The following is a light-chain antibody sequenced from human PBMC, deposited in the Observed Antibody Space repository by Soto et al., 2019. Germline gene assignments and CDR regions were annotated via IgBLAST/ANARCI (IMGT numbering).Light chain of an antibody. CDR3: QQYNDNWT. J-gene: IGKJ1*01. CDR1: QSISSW. CDR2: KAS. V-gene: IGKV1-5*03. Sequence: DIQMTHSPSTLSASAGDRVTITCRASQSISSWLAWYQQKPGTAPNLLIYKASTLQSGVPSRFSGSGSGTEFTLTISSLQPDDSATYYCQQYNDNWTFGQGTKV.